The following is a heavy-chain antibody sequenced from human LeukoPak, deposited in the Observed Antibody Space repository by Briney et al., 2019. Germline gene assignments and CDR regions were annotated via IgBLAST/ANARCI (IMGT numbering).Heavy chain of an antibody. J-gene: IGHJ4*02. V-gene: IGHV3-48*04. Sequence: PGGSLRLSCAASGFILSDYSMNWVRQAPGKGLEWISYIGFSGGPIYYADSVEGRFTISRDNAQSSVYLQMNSLRAEDTAVYFCARDVKPFHGGLNYFDCWGQGSLVTVSS. CDR3: ARDVKPFHGGLNYFDC. D-gene: IGHD2-15*01. CDR2: IGFSGGPI. CDR1: GFILSDYS.